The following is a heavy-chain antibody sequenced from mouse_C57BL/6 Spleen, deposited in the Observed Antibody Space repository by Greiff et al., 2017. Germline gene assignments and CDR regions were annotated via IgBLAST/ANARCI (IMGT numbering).Heavy chain of an antibody. CDR3: ARGYDEEGSYAMDY. CDR1: GFTFSDYG. Sequence: VKLMQSGGGLVKPGGSLKLSCAASGFTFSDYGMHWVRPAPEKGLEWVAYISSGSSTIDDSDTVKGRFTISRANAKNTLFLQMTRLGSEDTAMYDCARGYDEEGSYAMDYWGQGTSVTVSS. D-gene: IGHD1-2*01. CDR2: ISSGSSTI. V-gene: IGHV5-17*01. J-gene: IGHJ4*01.